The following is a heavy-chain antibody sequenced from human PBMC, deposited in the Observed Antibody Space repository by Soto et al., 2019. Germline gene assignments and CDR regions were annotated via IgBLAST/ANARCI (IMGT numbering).Heavy chain of an antibody. V-gene: IGHV3-21*01. J-gene: IGHJ4*02. CDR3: ARAFGGANSDY. Sequence: GRSLRLSCAASGFTFSSYRMNWVRQAPGKGLEWVSSISSSSSYIYYADSVKGRFTISRDNAKNSLYLQMNSLRAEDTAVYYCARAFGGANSDYWGQGTLVTVSS. CDR2: ISSSSSYI. D-gene: IGHD2-21*01. CDR1: GFTFSSYR.